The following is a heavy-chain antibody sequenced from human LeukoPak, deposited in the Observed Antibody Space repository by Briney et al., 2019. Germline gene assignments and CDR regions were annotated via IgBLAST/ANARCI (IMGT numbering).Heavy chain of an antibody. Sequence: SETLSLTCTVSGASIRRHYWSWIRQSAGKGLEWMGRIYQSGSNSENTNYNPSLESRVAVAADTSNNQFSLTLSSVTAADTAVYYCARASLSIGGYSSFDYWGQGILVTVSS. D-gene: IGHD2-15*01. V-gene: IGHV4-4*07. CDR3: ARASLSIGGYSSFDY. J-gene: IGHJ4*02. CDR2: IYQSGSNSENT. CDR1: GASIRRHY.